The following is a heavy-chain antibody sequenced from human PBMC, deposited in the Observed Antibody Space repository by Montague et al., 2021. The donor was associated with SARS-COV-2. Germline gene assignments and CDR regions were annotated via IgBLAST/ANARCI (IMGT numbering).Heavy chain of an antibody. CDR2: VYWDDDK. J-gene: IGHJ6*02. CDR3: AHRRRNYGMDV. Sequence: PALVKPTQTLTLTCNFSGVSRTSNNMGVGWIRRPPGKALECLAFVYWDDDKRYSPSLQSRLTITKDTSKNQVVLTMTNMDPVDTGTYYCAHRRRNYGMDVWGQGTTVTVSS. V-gene: IGHV2-5*02. CDR1: GVSRTSNNMG.